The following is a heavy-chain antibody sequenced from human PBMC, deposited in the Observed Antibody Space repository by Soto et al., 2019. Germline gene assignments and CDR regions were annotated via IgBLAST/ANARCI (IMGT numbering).Heavy chain of an antibody. Sequence: ESLKLSLKGSGYSFASYWIVWVRQMPGKGLEWMGIIYPGDPDTRYSPSFKGQVTISADKSISTAYLQWSSLKASDTAMYYCARHNIAAAGTFEYWGQGTLVTVSS. CDR1: GYSFASYW. CDR3: ARHNIAAAGTFEY. CDR2: IYPGDPDT. V-gene: IGHV5-51*01. J-gene: IGHJ4*02. D-gene: IGHD6-13*01.